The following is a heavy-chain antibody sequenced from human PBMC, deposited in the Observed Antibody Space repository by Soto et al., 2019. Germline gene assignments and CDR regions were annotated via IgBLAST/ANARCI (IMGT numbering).Heavy chain of an antibody. CDR1: GFTFSSYW. J-gene: IGHJ4*02. V-gene: IGHV3-7*03. CDR2: IKQDGSER. Sequence: PGGSLRLSCAASGFTFSSYWMSWVRQAPGKGLEWVANIKQDGSERYYVDSVKDRFTISRDNAQNSLYLQMNSLRAEDTAVYYCAKEADTMIVVVITDYWGQGTLVTVSS. D-gene: IGHD3-22*01. CDR3: AKEADTMIVVVITDY.